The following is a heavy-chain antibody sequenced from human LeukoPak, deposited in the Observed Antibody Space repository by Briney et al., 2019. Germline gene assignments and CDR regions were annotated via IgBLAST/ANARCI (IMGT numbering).Heavy chain of an antibody. D-gene: IGHD5-18*01. Sequence: SETLSLTCTVSGGSISSSSYYWGWIRQPPGKGLEWIGSIYYSGSTYYNPSLKSRVTISVDTSKNQFSLKLSSVTAADTAVYYCARVGTAMVISRVDDWGQGTLVTVSS. V-gene: IGHV4-39*07. CDR3: ARVGTAMVISRVDD. CDR2: IYYSGST. CDR1: GGSISSSSYY. J-gene: IGHJ4*02.